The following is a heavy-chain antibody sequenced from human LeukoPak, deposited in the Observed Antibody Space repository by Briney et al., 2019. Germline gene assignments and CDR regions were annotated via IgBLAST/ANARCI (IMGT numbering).Heavy chain of an antibody. CDR1: GYSISSGYY. CDR2: TYHSGST. J-gene: IGHJ5*02. Sequence: SETLSLTCAVSGYSISSGYYWGWIRQPPGKGLEWIGSTYHSGSTYYNPSLKSRVTISVDTSKNQFSLKLSSVTAADTAVYYCARHNMVRGVIGWFDPWGQGTLVTVSS. CDR3: ARHNMVRGVIGWFDP. D-gene: IGHD3-10*01. V-gene: IGHV4-38-2*01.